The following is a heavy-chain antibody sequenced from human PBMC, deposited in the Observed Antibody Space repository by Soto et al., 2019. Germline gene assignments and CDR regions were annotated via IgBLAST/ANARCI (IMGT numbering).Heavy chain of an antibody. V-gene: IGHV3-21*01. J-gene: IGHJ3*01. CDR1: GFTFSSYS. CDR3: ARDQLYYNDISGRPLNAFDV. D-gene: IGHD3-22*01. CDR2: FCSCISYI. Sequence: PGGSLRLSCAASGFTFSSYSMNWVRQAPGKGLECFLSFCSCISYIYYADSVKCRFTISRDNAKNSLFLQMNSLRAEDTAVYYCARDQLYYNDISGRPLNAFDVWGQGTMVTVSS.